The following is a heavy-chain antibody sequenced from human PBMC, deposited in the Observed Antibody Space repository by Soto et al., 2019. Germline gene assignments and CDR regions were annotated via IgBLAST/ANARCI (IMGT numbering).Heavy chain of an antibody. D-gene: IGHD2-2*01. CDR3: TTVVPAAMDDYYYGMDV. Sequence: GGSLRLSCAASGFTFSNAWMSWVRQAPGKGLGWVGRIKSKTDGGTTDYAAPVKGRFTISRDDSKNTLYLQMNSLKTEDTAVYYCTTVVPAAMDDYYYGMDVWGQGTTVTVSS. V-gene: IGHV3-15*01. CDR2: IKSKTDGGTT. CDR1: GFTFSNAW. J-gene: IGHJ6*02.